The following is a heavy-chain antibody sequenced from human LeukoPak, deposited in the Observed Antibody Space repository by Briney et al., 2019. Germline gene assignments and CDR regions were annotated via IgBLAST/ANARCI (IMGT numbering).Heavy chain of an antibody. CDR2: IYTSGST. CDR1: GGSISSYY. J-gene: IGHJ3*02. Sequence: PSETLSLTCTVSGGSISSYYWSWIRQPAGKGLEWIGRIYTSGSTNYNPSLKSRATMSVDTSKNQFSLKLSSVTAADTAVYYCASDRSESAFDIWGQGTMVTVSS. V-gene: IGHV4-4*07. CDR3: ASDRSESAFDI.